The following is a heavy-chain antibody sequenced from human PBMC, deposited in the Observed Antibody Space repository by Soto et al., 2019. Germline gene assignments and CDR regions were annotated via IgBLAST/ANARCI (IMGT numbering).Heavy chain of an antibody. J-gene: IGHJ4*02. CDR3: ARDIYTRGWYYFDY. CDR1: GFTFSSYS. Sequence: GGSLRLSCAASGFTFSSYSMSWVRQAPGKGLEWVSSISTGSSYIYYADSVKGRFTISRDNAKNSLYLQMNSLRAEDSAVYYCARDIYTRGWYYFDYWGQGTLVTVSS. D-gene: IGHD6-19*01. CDR2: ISTGSSYI. V-gene: IGHV3-21*01.